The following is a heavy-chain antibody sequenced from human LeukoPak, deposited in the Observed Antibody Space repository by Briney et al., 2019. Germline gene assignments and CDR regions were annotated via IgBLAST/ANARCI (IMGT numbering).Heavy chain of an antibody. Sequence: GGSLRLSCAASGFTVSSNYMSWVRQAPGKGLEWVSVIYSGGSTYYADSVKGRFTISRDNSKNTLYLQMNSLRAEDTAVYYCARGGKPGLLWFGGSRYYYYGMDVWGQGTTVTVSS. D-gene: IGHD3-10*01. V-gene: IGHV3-53*01. CDR1: GFTVSSNY. CDR3: ARGGKPGLLWFGGSRYYYYGMDV. CDR2: IYSGGST. J-gene: IGHJ6*02.